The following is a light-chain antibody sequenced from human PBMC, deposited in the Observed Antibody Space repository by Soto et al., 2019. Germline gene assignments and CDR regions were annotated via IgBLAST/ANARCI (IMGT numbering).Light chain of an antibody. CDR3: QQSYSTPFI. V-gene: IGKV1-39*01. CDR2: AAS. CDR1: QSISNY. J-gene: IGKJ3*01. Sequence: DIQMTQSPSSLSASVGDRVTITCRASQSISNYLNWYQQKPGKAPKLLIYAASSLQSGVPSRFSGSGSGTDFTLTINSLQPEDFATYYCQQSYSTPFIFGPGTQVDIK.